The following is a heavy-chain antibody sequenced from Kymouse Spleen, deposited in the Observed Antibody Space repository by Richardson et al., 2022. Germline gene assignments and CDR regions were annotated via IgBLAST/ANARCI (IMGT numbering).Heavy chain of an antibody. CDR2: IRSKANSYAT. CDR1: GFTFSGSA. D-gene: IGHD3-3*01. CDR3: TPDITIFGVVIIDY. J-gene: IGHJ4*02. Sequence: EVQLVESGGGLVQPGGSLKLSCAASGFTFSGSAMHWVRQASGKGLEWVGRIRSKANSYATAYAASVKGRFTISRDDSKNTAYLQMNSLKTEDTAVYYCTPDITIFGVVIIDYWGQGTLVTVSS. V-gene: IGHV3-73*02.